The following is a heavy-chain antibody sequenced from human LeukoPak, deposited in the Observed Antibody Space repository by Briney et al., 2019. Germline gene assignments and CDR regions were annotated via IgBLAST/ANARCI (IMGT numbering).Heavy chain of an antibody. J-gene: IGHJ5*02. CDR2: IRYDGSNK. Sequence: PGGSLRLSCAASGFTFSSYGMHWVRQAPGKGLEWVALIRYDGSNKYYADSVKGRFTISRDNSKNTLYLQMNSLRAEDTAVYYCAKDREVGAPPHWFDPWGQGTLVTVSS. CDR1: GFTFSSYG. CDR3: AKDREVGAPPHWFDP. D-gene: IGHD1-26*01. V-gene: IGHV3-30*02.